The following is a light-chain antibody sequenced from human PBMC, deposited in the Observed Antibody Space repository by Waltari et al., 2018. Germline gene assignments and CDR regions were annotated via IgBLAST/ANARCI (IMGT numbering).Light chain of an antibody. CDR3: QTWGTGTHVV. Sequence: QPELTQSPSASASLGASVKLTCILRRGHSSYAIAWPEQQPQKGPRYLMKLNSDGSHNKGDGIPDRFSGSSSGAERYLTISSLQSEDEADYYCQTWGTGTHVVFGGGTKLTVL. J-gene: IGLJ2*01. CDR2: LNSDGSH. CDR1: RGHSSYA. V-gene: IGLV4-69*01.